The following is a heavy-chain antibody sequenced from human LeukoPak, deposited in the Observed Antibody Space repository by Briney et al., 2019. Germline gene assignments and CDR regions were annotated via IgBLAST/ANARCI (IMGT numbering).Heavy chain of an antibody. V-gene: IGHV3-33*06. D-gene: IGHD1-26*01. CDR2: IWYDGSNK. Sequence: GGSLRLSCAASGFTFSDYYVSWIRQAPGKGREWVAVIWYDGSNKYYADSVKGRFTISRDNSKNTLYLQMNSLRAEGTAVYYCAKDRSYSGSYYFDYWGQGTLVTVSS. CDR3: AKDRSYSGSYYFDY. J-gene: IGHJ4*02. CDR1: GFTFSDYY.